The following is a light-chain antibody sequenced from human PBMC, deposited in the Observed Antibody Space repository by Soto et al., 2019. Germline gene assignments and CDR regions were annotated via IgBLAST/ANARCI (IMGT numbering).Light chain of an antibody. J-gene: IGKJ4*01. V-gene: IGKV1-5*01. CDR1: QTTSSW. CDR3: QLLSRA. CDR2: AAS. Sequence: DTQMTQSPSTLSGSVGDGATITCRVSQTTSSWLAWYQQKPGKAPKLLIYAASTLQSGVPSRFSGSGSGPDFTLTISGLPPEDFATYFFQLLSRAFSRGTRV.